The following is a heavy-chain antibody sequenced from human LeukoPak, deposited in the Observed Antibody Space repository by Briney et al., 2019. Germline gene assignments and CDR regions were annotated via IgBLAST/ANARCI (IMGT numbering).Heavy chain of an antibody. J-gene: IGHJ4*02. V-gene: IGHV3-48*03. Sequence: GGSLRLSCAASGFTLINFEMAWVRQAPGKGLEWVSYISSSGTTIYNADSVTGRFTISRDNAKNSMYLLMNSLRAEDTAVYYCARLSRKFSGSLDYWGQGTLVTVSS. D-gene: IGHD6-13*01. CDR1: GFTLINFE. CDR3: ARLSRKFSGSLDY. CDR2: ISSSGTTI.